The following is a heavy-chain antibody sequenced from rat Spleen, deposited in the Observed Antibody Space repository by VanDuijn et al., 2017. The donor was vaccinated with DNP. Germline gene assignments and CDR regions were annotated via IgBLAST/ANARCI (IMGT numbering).Heavy chain of an antibody. V-gene: IGHV5S13*01. CDR1: GFTFSDYN. D-gene: IGHD1-12*01. J-gene: IGHJ3*01. CDR3: ARGDYRDSYAPNWFAY. Sequence: EVRLVESGGGLVQPGRSLKLSCAASGFTFSDYNMAWVRQAPTKGLEWVASISTGGNTYYRDSVKGRFTISRDNAKNTQYLQMDSLRSEDTATYYCARGDYRDSYAPNWFAYWGQGTLVTVSS. CDR2: ISTGGNT.